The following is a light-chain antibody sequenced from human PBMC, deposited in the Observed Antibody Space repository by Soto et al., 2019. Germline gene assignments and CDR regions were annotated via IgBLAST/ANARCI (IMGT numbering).Light chain of an antibody. CDR2: AVS. V-gene: IGLV2-14*01. CDR1: SSDVGGYNY. Sequence: QSVLTQPASVSGSPGQSITLSCTGTSSDVGGYNYVSWYQQHPGKAPKLMIYAVSNRPPGVSNRFSGSKSGNTATLTISGLQAEDEADYYCCSYTVSGTYVFGTGNKVTVL. J-gene: IGLJ1*01. CDR3: CSYTVSGTYV.